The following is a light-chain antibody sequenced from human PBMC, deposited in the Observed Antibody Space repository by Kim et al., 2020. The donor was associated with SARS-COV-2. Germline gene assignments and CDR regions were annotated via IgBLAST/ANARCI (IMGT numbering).Light chain of an antibody. CDR2: GAS. J-gene: IGKJ1*01. V-gene: IGKV3-20*01. CDR1: RSVSSSY. CDR3: QQYGSSPRT. Sequence: SPGERATLSCGASRSVSSSYLAWYQQKPGQAPRLLIYGASSRATGIPDRFSGSGSGTDFTLTISRLEPEDFAVYYCQQYGSSPRTFGQGTKVDIK.